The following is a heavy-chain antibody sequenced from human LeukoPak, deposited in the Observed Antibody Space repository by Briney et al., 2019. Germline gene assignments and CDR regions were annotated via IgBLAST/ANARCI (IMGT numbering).Heavy chain of an antibody. Sequence: GGSLRLSCAASGFTFSSYGMHWVRQAPGKGLEWVAVIWYDGSNKYYADSVKGRFTISRDNSKNTLYLQMNSLRAEDTAVYYCARDQRYGDYWSGSDYWGQGTLVTVSS. CDR3: ARDQRYGDYWSGSDY. D-gene: IGHD4-17*01. CDR2: IWYDGSNK. V-gene: IGHV3-33*01. CDR1: GFTFSSYG. J-gene: IGHJ4*02.